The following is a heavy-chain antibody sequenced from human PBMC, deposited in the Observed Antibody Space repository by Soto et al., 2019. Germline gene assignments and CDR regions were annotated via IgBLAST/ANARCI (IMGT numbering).Heavy chain of an antibody. D-gene: IGHD6-25*01. Sequence: SETLSLTCAVYGGSFSGYYWSWIRQPPGKGLEWIGEINHSGSTNYNPSLKSRVTISVDTSKNQFSLKLSSVTAADTAVYYCARRRVSSGYHYGMDVWAQRTTDPGSS. CDR1: GGSFSGYY. CDR3: ARRRVSSGYHYGMDV. J-gene: IGHJ6*02. CDR2: INHSGST. V-gene: IGHV4-34*01.